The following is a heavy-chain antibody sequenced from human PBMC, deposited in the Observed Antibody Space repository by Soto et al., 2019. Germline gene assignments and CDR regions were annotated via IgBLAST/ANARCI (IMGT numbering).Heavy chain of an antibody. CDR3: AKPPDYNWNDY. CDR1: GFTFSSYA. CDR2: VSGSGGST. D-gene: IGHD1-20*01. Sequence: GSLRLSCAASGFTFSSYAMSWVRQAPGKGLEWISAVSGSGGSTYHADSVKGRFTISRDNSKDTLYLQMNNLRAEDTAVYYCAKPPDYNWNDYWGQGTLVTVS. V-gene: IGHV3-23*01. J-gene: IGHJ4*02.